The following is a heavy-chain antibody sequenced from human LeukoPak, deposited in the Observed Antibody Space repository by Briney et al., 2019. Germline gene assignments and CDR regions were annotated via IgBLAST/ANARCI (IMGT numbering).Heavy chain of an antibody. CDR3: ARGGEYGDYYYDY. D-gene: IGHD4-17*01. CDR2: IFYSGST. CDR1: GGSISSYY. Sequence: SETLSLTCTVSGGSISSYYWSWIRQPPGKGLEWIGYIFYSGSTNYNPSLESRVTISVDTSKNQFSLKLSSVTAADTAVYYCARGGEYGDYYYDYWGQGTLVTVSS. V-gene: IGHV4-59*01. J-gene: IGHJ4*02.